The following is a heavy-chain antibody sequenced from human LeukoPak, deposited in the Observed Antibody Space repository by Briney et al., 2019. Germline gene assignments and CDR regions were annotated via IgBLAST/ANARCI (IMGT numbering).Heavy chain of an antibody. CDR1: GGSISGSY. CDR2: IFYGST. Sequence: SETLSLTCTVSGGSISGSYWSWIRQPPGKGLEWIGYIFYGSTNYNPSLKSRVTISVDTSKNLFSLKLSSVTAADTAVYYCARGGTVGGLEISFFFDLWGRGTLVTVSS. CDR3: ARGGTVGGLEISFFFDL. J-gene: IGHJ2*01. V-gene: IGHV4-59*01. D-gene: IGHD4-23*01.